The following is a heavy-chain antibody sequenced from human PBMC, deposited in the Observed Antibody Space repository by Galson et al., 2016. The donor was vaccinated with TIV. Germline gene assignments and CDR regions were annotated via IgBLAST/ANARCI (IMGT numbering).Heavy chain of an antibody. V-gene: IGHV6-1*01. CDR3: ARGGDYGSDDYYVNWFDP. J-gene: IGHJ5*02. CDR1: GDSVSSNSAT. CDR2: AYYRSKWYN. D-gene: IGHD3-10*01. Sequence: CAISGDSVSSNSATWNWIRQSPSRGLEWLGRAYYRSKWYNDHADSVTGRIAIKPDTARNQFSLQLYSVTPEDTAVYYCARGGDYGSDDYYVNWFDPWGQGTLVTVSS.